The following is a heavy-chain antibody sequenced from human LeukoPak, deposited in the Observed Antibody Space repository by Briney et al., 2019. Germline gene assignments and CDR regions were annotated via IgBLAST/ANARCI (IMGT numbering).Heavy chain of an antibody. CDR1: GYTFTSYY. Sequence: ASVKVSCKASGYTFTSYYMHWVRQAPGQGLEWRGIINPSGGSSSYAQKFQGRVTMTRDMSTSTVYMELSSLRSEDTAVYYCARQYSSSWGEFDYWGQGTLVTVSS. CDR2: INPSGGSS. CDR3: ARQYSSSWGEFDY. J-gene: IGHJ4*02. V-gene: IGHV1-46*01. D-gene: IGHD6-13*01.